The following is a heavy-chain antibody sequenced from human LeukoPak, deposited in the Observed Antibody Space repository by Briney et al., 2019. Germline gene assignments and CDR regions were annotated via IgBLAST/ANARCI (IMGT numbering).Heavy chain of an antibody. CDR2: INWNSVDI. Sequence: PGGSLRLSCVASGFTFHDYAMHWVRQGPGKGLEWVSGINWNSVDIGYADSVKGRFTISRDNAKNSLYLQMNSLRAEDMALYYCAKGNPDYYDSSGYYSHYFDYWGQGTLVTVSS. D-gene: IGHD3-22*01. J-gene: IGHJ4*02. CDR1: GFTFHDYA. V-gene: IGHV3-9*03. CDR3: AKGNPDYYDSSGYYSHYFDY.